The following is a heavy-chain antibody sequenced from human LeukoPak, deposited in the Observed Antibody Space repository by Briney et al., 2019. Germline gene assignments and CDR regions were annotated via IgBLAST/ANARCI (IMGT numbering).Heavy chain of an antibody. CDR2: IRYDGSNR. Sequence: GGSQRLFCAPSGFTFSSYGMHWVRHAPGKGREWVAFIRYDGSNRYYADSVKGRFTISRDNSKNTLYQQMNRLRAEDTAVYYCAKDGHKKRLVGTTTRGHFDYWGQGTLVTVSS. CDR3: AKDGHKKRLVGTTTRGHFDY. V-gene: IGHV3-30*02. D-gene: IGHD1-26*01. CDR1: GFTFSSYG. J-gene: IGHJ4*02.